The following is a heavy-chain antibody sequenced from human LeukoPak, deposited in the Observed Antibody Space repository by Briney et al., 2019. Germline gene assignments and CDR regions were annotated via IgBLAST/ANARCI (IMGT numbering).Heavy chain of an antibody. Sequence: ASVKVSCKASGGTFSSYAISWVRQAPGQGLEWMGGIIPSFGRANYAQKYQGRVTITADKSTSTAYMELSSLRSEDTAVYYCARNQKYYYDSSGYYLRRYYYYMDVWGKGTTVTVSS. D-gene: IGHD3-22*01. CDR2: IIPSFGRA. CDR3: ARNQKYYYDSSGYYLRRYYYYMDV. V-gene: IGHV1-69*06. J-gene: IGHJ6*03. CDR1: GGTFSSYA.